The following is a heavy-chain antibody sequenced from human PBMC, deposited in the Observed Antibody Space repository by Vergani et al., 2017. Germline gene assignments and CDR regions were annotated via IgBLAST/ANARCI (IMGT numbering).Heavy chain of an antibody. Sequence: EVQLLESGGGLVQPGGSLRLSCAASGFTFSSYAMSWVRQAPGKGLEWVSAISGSGGSTYYADSVKGRFTISRDNSKNTLYLQMNSLRAEDTAVYYCAKVRRIQLWLQYYFDYWGQGTLVTVSS. CDR3: AKVRRIQLWLQYYFDY. J-gene: IGHJ4*02. D-gene: IGHD5-18*01. CDR1: GFTFSSYA. CDR2: ISGSGGST. V-gene: IGHV3-23*01.